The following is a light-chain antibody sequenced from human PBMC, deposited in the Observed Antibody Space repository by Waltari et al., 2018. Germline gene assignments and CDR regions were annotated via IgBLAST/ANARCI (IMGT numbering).Light chain of an antibody. CDR2: ETS. V-gene: IGKV3-20*01. J-gene: IGKJ1*01. CDR3: QKYERLPAT. CDR1: QSISKY. Sequence: EIMLTQSPATLSLSPGERATLSYRASQSISKYLAWYQQKPGQAPRLLIYETSRRATGIPDRFSGSGSGTDFSLTISRLEPEDFAVYYCQKYERLPATFGQGTKVEFK.